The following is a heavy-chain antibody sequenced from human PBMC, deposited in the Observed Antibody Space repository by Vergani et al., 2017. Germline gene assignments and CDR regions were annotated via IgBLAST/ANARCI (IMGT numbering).Heavy chain of an antibody. D-gene: IGHD2-2*01. CDR1: GFTFSSYA. CDR2: ISGSGGST. CDR3: AKDTVVVADRSYYYYMDV. Sequence: EVQLLESGGGLVQPGGSLRLSCAASGFTFSSYAMSWVRQAPGKGLEWVSAISGSGGSTYYADSVKGRFTISRDNSKNTLYLQMNSLRAEDTAVYYCAKDTVVVADRSYYYYMDVWGKGTTVTVSS. V-gene: IGHV3-23*01. J-gene: IGHJ6*03.